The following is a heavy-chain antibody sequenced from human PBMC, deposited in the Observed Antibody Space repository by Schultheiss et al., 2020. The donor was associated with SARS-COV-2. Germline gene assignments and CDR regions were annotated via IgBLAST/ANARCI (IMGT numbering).Heavy chain of an antibody. V-gene: IGHV3-33*08. D-gene: IGHD4-17*01. CDR2: IWYDGSNK. CDR1: GFTFSDYY. CDR3: ARDPFPEYGSYYYGMDV. J-gene: IGHJ6*02. Sequence: GGSLRLSCAASGFTFSDYYMSWIRQAPGKGLEWVAVIWYDGSNKYYADSVKGRFTISRDNSKNTLYLQMNSLRAEDTAVYYCARDPFPEYGSYYYGMDVWGQGTTVTVSS.